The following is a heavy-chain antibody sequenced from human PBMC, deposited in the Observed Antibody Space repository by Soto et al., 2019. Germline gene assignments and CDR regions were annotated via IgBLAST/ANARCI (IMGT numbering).Heavy chain of an antibody. J-gene: IGHJ4*02. CDR3: AKDSRAGGKYAFYFDF. D-gene: IGHD3-16*01. CDR1: GFRFSNYA. Sequence: GGSLRLSCAASGFRFSNYAMSWVRQAPGKGLEWVSLISATGGGTYYADSVKGRFTISRDNSHNTLYLQVHSLTAEDTAVYYCAKDSRAGGKYAFYFDFWGQGAQVTVSS. CDR2: ISATGGGT. V-gene: IGHV3-23*01.